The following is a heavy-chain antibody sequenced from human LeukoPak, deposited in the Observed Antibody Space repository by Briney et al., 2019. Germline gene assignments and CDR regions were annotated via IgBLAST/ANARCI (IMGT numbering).Heavy chain of an antibody. CDR3: AKARRGIAAAGSHFDY. Sequence: GGSLRLSCAASGFTVSSNYMSWVRQAPGKGLEWVSVIYSGGSTYYADSVKGRFTISRDNSKNTLYLQMNSLRAEDTAVYYCAKARRGIAAAGSHFDYWGQGTLVTVSS. D-gene: IGHD6-13*01. J-gene: IGHJ4*02. CDR2: IYSGGST. CDR1: GFTVSSNY. V-gene: IGHV3-53*01.